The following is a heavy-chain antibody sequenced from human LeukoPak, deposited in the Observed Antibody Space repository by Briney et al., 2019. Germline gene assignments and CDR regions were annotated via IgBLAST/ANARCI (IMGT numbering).Heavy chain of an antibody. CDR1: GFSLKSRPVG. CDR2: IYWDDDK. V-gene: IGHV2-5*02. D-gene: IGHD3-10*01. J-gene: IGHJ4*02. CDR3: AHRRDYDGSWNEGCLNN. Sequence: SGPTLVKPTQTLTLTCTFSGFSLKSRPVGVGWIRQSPGEALEWLALIYWDDDKRYSPSLRNRLTITKDTSKNQVVLTMTNMDPVDAGKYYCAHRRDYDGSWNEGCLNNGGQGTLVTVSP.